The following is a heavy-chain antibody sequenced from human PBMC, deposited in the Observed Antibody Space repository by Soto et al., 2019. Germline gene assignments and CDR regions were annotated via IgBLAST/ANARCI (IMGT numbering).Heavy chain of an antibody. V-gene: IGHV4-34*01. D-gene: IGHD3-3*01. J-gene: IGHJ6*02. CDR3: ARGRNYYDFWSGYYTSYYYGMDV. CDR1: GGSFSGYY. CDR2: INHSGGT. Sequence: ASETLSLTCAVYGGSFSGYYWSWIRQPPGKGLEWIGEINHSGGTNYNPSLKSRVTISVDTSKNQFSLKLSSVTAADTAVYYCARGRNYYDFWSGYYTSYYYGMDVWGQGTTVTVSS.